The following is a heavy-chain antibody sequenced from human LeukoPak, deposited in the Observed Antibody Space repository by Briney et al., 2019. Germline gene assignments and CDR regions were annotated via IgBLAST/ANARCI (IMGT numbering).Heavy chain of an antibody. CDR3: AKDAGEGGYDYGFDY. D-gene: IGHD5-12*01. Sequence: QPGGSLRLSCAASGFTFSSYWMHWVRQAPGKGLVWDSRINSDGSSTSYADSVKGRFTISRDNAKNTLYLQMNSLRAEDMALYYCAKDAGEGGYDYGFDYWGQGTLVTVSS. V-gene: IGHV3-74*01. CDR1: GFTFSSYW. J-gene: IGHJ4*02. CDR2: INSDGSST.